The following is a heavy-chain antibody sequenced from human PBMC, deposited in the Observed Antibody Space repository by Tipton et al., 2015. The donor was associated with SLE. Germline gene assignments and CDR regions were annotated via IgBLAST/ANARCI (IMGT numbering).Heavy chain of an antibody. J-gene: IGHJ5*02. V-gene: IGHV4-61*02. CDR2: IYTSGST. Sequence: TLSLTCTVSGGSVTKLNNYWSWIRQPAGKGLEWIGRIYTSGSTKYNPPLKSRVTISLGTSKNQFSLSLSSVTATDTAIYYCARLNLQAWFDPWGQGTLVTVSA. CDR3: ARLNLQAWFDP. CDR1: GGSVTKLNNY.